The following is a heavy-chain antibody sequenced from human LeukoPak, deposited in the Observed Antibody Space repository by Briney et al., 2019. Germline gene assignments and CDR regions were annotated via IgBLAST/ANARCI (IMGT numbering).Heavy chain of an antibody. CDR1: GFNFNYYF. D-gene: IGHD6-13*01. CDR2: IDKDGSGT. Sequence: PGGSLRLSCTTSGFNFNYYFMAWVRQAPGKGLEWLATIDKDGSGTEYIDSVRGRFTISRDNTKKSIYLQMSSLSADDTAVYICATEYWYRHDYWGQGILVTVSS. J-gene: IGHJ4*02. V-gene: IGHV3-7*01. CDR3: ATEYWYRHDY.